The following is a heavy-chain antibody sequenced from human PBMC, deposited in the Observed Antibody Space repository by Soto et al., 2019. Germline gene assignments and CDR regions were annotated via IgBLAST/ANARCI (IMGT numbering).Heavy chain of an antibody. CDR2: ISSSGSTI. CDR1: GFTFSDYY. Sequence: GGSLRLSCAASGFTFSDYYMSWIRQAPGKGLEWVSYISSSGSTIYYADSVKGRFTISRDNAKNSLYLQMNSLRAEDTAVYYCARFYRFRTSIVVVPAATYFDYWGQGTLVTVSS. J-gene: IGHJ4*02. D-gene: IGHD2-2*01. CDR3: ARFYRFRTSIVVVPAATYFDY. V-gene: IGHV3-11*01.